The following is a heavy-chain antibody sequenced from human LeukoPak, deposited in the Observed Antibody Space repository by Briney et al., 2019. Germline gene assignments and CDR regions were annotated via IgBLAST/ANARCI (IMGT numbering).Heavy chain of an antibody. Sequence: ASVKVSCKASGYTFTGYYMHWVRQAPGQGLEWMGWVNPNSGGTNYAQKFQGRVTMTRNTSISTAYMELSSLRSEDTAVYYCAGGDEGYFSHVYDYWGQGTLVTVSS. D-gene: IGHD3-9*01. CDR2: VNPNSGGT. J-gene: IGHJ4*02. CDR1: GYTFTGYY. V-gene: IGHV1-2*02. CDR3: AGGDEGYFSHVYDY.